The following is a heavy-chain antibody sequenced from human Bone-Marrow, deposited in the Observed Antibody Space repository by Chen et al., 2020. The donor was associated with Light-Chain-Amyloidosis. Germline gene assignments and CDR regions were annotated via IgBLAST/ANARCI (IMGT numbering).Heavy chain of an antibody. J-gene: IGHJ4*02. CDR2: ISSSSSTI. Sequence: QVQLVESGGGLVKAGGSLRLPCAASGFTFSDYYMSWIRQAPGQGLEWVSYISSSSSTIYYADSVKGRFTISRDNAKNSLYLQMNSLRAEDTAVYYCARDFKAGYSSGRGYFDYWGQGTLVTVSS. CDR3: ARDFKAGYSSGRGYFDY. D-gene: IGHD6-19*01. V-gene: IGHV3-11*01. CDR1: GFTFSDYY.